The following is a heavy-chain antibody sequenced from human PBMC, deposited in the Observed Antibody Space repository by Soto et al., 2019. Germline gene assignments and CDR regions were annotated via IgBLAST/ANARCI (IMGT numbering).Heavy chain of an antibody. Sequence: QVQLVESGGGVVQPGRSLRLSCAASGFTFRSYGMHWVRQAPGKGLEWVAVIWYDGSNKYYVDSVKGRFTISRDNSKNMLYLQMNSLRAEDTAVYYCARGSIPGSSWGRVYYFDYWGQGSLVTVFS. CDR2: IWYDGSNK. CDR3: ARGSIPGSSWGRVYYFDY. CDR1: GFTFRSYG. D-gene: IGHD6-13*01. V-gene: IGHV3-33*01. J-gene: IGHJ4*02.